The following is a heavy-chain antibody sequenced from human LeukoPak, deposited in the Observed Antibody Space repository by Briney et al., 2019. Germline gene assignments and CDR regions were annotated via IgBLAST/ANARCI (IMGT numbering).Heavy chain of an antibody. V-gene: IGHV4-31*03. Sequence: PSETLSLTCTVSGDSIDSGGYYWNWIRQHPGKGLEWIGYIYSRGGTYYKPSLRSRLTVSIDTSKNQFSLMLSSVTAADTAVYYCAGEVPYAARYYRFDYWGQGILVTVSS. CDR2: IYSRGGT. CDR1: GDSIDSGGYY. D-gene: IGHD3-10*01. J-gene: IGHJ4*02. CDR3: AGEVPYAARYYRFDY.